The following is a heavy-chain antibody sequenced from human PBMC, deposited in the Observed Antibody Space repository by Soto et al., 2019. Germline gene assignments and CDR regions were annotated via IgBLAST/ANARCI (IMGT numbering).Heavy chain of an antibody. D-gene: IGHD3-9*01. J-gene: IGHJ5*02. CDR1: GYTFSSSA. Sequence: QMQVVQSGPEVKKPGTSVKVSCKAWGYTFSSSAVQWVRQARGQQLEWIGWIVVGTGHTNYAQRFQGRVTITTDISTNTAYMELSSLRYEDTAVYYCAANFKQYDILTVYGWNWFEPWGQGTLVTVSS. CDR2: IVVGTGHT. CDR3: AANFKQYDILTVYGWNWFEP. V-gene: IGHV1-58*01.